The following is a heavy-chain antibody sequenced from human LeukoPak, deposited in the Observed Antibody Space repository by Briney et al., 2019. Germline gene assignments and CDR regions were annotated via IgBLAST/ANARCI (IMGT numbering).Heavy chain of an antibody. CDR2: IHTSGNT. J-gene: IGHJ4*02. CDR1: GXSISSYN. Sequence: SETLSLTCTVSGXSISSYNGGWIRQPPGKGLEWIGYIHTSGNTHYNPSLKSRVTISIDTSKNHFSLKLSSVTAADTAVYYCAKEAWGNLDCWGQGTLVTVSS. D-gene: IGHD3-16*01. V-gene: IGHV4-4*08. CDR3: AKEAWGNLDC.